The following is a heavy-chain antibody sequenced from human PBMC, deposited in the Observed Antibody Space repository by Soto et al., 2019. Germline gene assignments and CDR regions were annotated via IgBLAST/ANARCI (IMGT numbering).Heavy chain of an antibody. J-gene: IGHJ6*02. CDR3: AKALQRGFFYYGMDV. D-gene: IGHD6-25*01. V-gene: IGHV3-23*01. CDR1: GFTFSSYA. Sequence: GSLRLSCAASGFTFSSYAISWVRQAPGKGLEWVSAISGSGISTFYADSVKGRFTISRDNSNNTLYLQMNSLRADDTAVYYCAKALQRGFFYYGMDVWGQGTTVTVSS. CDR2: ISGSGIST.